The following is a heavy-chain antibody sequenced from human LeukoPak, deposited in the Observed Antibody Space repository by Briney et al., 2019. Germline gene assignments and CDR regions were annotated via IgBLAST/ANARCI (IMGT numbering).Heavy chain of an antibody. CDR2: ISDDGYST. D-gene: IGHD2-2*01. CDR3: ARLKLLWSNYFDY. J-gene: IGHJ4*02. Sequence: GGSLRLSCAASRFIFDNYGMAWVRQAPGKGLEWVSGISDDGYSTYYADSVKGRFTISRDNAKNSLYLQMNSLRAEDTAVYYCARLKLLWSNYFDYWGQGTLVTVSS. CDR1: RFIFDNYG. V-gene: IGHV3-23*01.